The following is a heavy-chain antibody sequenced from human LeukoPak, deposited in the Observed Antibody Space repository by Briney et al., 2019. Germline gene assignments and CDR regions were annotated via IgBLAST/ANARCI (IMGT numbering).Heavy chain of an antibody. D-gene: IGHD1-26*01. Sequence: PGGSLRLSCAASGFTFSDSAMHWVRQAPGKGLEWVGHIRSKANNYATAYAASGKGRFTISREDSRNTAYLQMHSLNTEDTALYYCTRGSSGSYLSFIWGQGTLVTVSS. V-gene: IGHV3-73*01. CDR1: GFTFSDSA. CDR3: TRGSSGSYLSFI. J-gene: IGHJ4*02. CDR2: IRSKANNYAT.